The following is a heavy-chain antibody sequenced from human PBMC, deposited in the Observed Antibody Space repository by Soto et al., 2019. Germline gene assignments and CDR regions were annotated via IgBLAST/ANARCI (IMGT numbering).Heavy chain of an antibody. CDR3: VRATYFSDSSGYTRCLDY. V-gene: IGHV3-7*03. J-gene: IGHJ4*02. CDR1: GFTFSNYW. D-gene: IGHD3-22*01. CDR2: IKEDGSEK. Sequence: GGSLRLSCAVSGFTFSNYWMSWVRQAPGKGLEWVANIKEDGSEKYYVDSVKGRFTISRDNAKHSLYLQMNSLRAEDTAVYYCVRATYFSDSSGYTRCLDYWGQGTLVTVSS.